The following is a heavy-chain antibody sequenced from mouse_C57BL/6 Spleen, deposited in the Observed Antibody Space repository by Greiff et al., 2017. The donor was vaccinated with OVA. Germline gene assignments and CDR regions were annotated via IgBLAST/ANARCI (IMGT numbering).Heavy chain of an antibody. D-gene: IGHD2-3*01. Sequence: EVQLQQSGPELVKPGASVKISCKASGYTFTDYYMNWVKQSHGKSLEWIGDINPNNGGTSYNQKFKGKATLTVDKSSSTAYMELRSLTSEDSAVYYCASFGYFYAMDYWGQGTSVTVSS. CDR3: ASFGYFYAMDY. CDR1: GYTFTDYY. CDR2: INPNNGGT. J-gene: IGHJ4*01. V-gene: IGHV1-26*01.